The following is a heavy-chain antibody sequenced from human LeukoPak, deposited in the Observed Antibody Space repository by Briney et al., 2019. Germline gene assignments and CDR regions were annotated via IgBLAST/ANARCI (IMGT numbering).Heavy chain of an antibody. Sequence: ASVKVSCKASGYTFTSYAIHWVRQAPGQRLEWMAWINADNGNTKYSQKFQGRVTITADESTSTAYMELSSPRSEDTAVYYCARDRGGGSYLFDYWGQGTLVTVSS. CDR1: GYTFTSYA. J-gene: IGHJ4*02. D-gene: IGHD1-26*01. CDR3: ARDRGGGSYLFDY. V-gene: IGHV1-3*01. CDR2: INADNGNT.